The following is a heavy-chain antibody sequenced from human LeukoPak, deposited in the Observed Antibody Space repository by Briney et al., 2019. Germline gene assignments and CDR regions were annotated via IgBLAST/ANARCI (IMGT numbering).Heavy chain of an antibody. J-gene: IGHJ4*02. CDR1: GGSFSGYY. V-gene: IGHV4-34*01. CDR2: INHSGST. CDR3: ARRGGHGGSFDY. D-gene: IGHD4-23*01. Sequence: PSETLSLTCAVYGGSFSGYYWSWIRQPPGKGLEWIGEINHSGSTNYNPSLKSRVTISVDTSKNHFSLKLSSVTAADTAVYYCARRGGHGGSFDYWGQGTLVTVSS.